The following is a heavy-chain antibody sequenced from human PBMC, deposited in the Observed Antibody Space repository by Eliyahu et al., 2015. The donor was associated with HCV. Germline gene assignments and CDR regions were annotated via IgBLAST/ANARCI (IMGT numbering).Heavy chain of an antibody. CDR2: VCFSWGA. V-gene: IGHV4-39*01. CDR3: AGPPSGDAYNWKY. J-gene: IGHJ4*02. CDR1: GGSISSSDYY. D-gene: IGHD5-24*01. Sequence: QLQLQESGPGLVKPSETLSLTCTISGGSISSSDYYWGWIRQPPGKGLEWVGGVCFSWGAHYNPALKSRVSISVDTPKNLFSLKVTSVTAADTAIYYCAGPPSGDAYNWKYWGQGILVTVSS.